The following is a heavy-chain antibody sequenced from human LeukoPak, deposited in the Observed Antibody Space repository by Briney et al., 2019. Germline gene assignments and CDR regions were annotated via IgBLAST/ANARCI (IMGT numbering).Heavy chain of an antibody. D-gene: IGHD4-17*01. CDR2: INAGNGKT. CDR3: ARARWTSTVTTYYLDY. Sequence: ASVKVSCKTSGYTFTDYAVQWVRQAPGQRLEWMGGINAGNGKTKYSQNSQDRVTITRDTSATTAYLDLTSLKSEDTAVYYCARARWTSTVTTYYLDYWGQGTLVTVSS. J-gene: IGHJ4*02. CDR1: GYTFTDYA. V-gene: IGHV1-3*01.